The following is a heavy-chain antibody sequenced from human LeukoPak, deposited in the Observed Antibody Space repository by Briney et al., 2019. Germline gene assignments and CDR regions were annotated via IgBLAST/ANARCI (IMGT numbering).Heavy chain of an antibody. CDR3: ARDRGSWYYDSSGYYDY. D-gene: IGHD3-22*01. CDR2: ISSSGSTI. V-gene: IGHV3-48*03. J-gene: IGHJ4*02. Sequence: GGSLRLSCAASGFTFSSYEMNWVRQAPGKGLEWVSYISSSGSTIYYADSVKGRFTISRDNAKNSLYLQMNSLRAEDTAVYYCARDRGSWYYDSSGYYDYWGQGTLVTVSS. CDR1: GFTFSSYE.